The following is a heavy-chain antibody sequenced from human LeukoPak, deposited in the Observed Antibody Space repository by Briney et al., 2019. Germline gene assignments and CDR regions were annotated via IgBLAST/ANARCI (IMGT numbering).Heavy chain of an antibody. CDR3: AKDLYSGSYYDAFDI. CDR1: GFTFSTYA. J-gene: IGHJ3*02. V-gene: IGHV3-23*01. CDR2: ISGSGGST. Sequence: PGGSLRLSCAASGFTFSTYAMSWVRQAPGKGLEWVSTISGSGGSTYYADSVKGRFTISRDNSKNTLYLQVISLRVEDTAVYYCAKDLYSGSYYDAFDIWGQGTKVTVSS. D-gene: IGHD1-26*01.